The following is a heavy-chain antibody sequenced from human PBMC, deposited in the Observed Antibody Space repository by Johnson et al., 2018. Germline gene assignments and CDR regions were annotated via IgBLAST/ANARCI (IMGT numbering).Heavy chain of an antibody. Sequence: QVQLVQSGGGVVQXGRSLRLXCAASGFTFSNYGMHWVRQAPGTGLAWVAVIWYDGSNKYYADSVKGRFTISRNNSKNTLYLQMNSLRAEDTAVNYCARDWSFGDNIYYYYYMDVWGKGTTVTVSS. CDR2: IWYDGSNK. D-gene: IGHD3-16*01. V-gene: IGHV3-33*01. J-gene: IGHJ6*03. CDR1: GFTFSNYG. CDR3: ARDWSFGDNIYYYYYMDV.